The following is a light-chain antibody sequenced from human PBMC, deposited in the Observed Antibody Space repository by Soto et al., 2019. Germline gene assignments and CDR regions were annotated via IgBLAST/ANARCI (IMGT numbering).Light chain of an antibody. V-gene: IGKV2-28*01. Sequence: EIVMTQSPPSLTVTPGEPASISCSSSQRLLHSNGNIFLDWYLQKPGQSPQLLNYLGFNRASGVPARVSGSAAGTDFTLKISRVEAEDAGVYSCMQARQTPYTFGQGTKREIK. CDR1: QRLLHSNGNIF. J-gene: IGKJ2*01. CDR3: MQARQTPYT. CDR2: LGF.